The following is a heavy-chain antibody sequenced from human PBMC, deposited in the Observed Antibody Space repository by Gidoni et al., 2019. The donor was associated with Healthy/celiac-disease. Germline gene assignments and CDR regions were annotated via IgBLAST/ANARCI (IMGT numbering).Heavy chain of an antibody. CDR1: GFTFSSYG. V-gene: IGHV3-33*01. Sequence: QVQLVESGGGVVQPGRSLRLSGAASGFTFSSYGRHWVRQAPGKGLEWVAVIWYDGSNKYYADSVKGRFTISRDNSKNTLYLQMNSLSAEDTAVYYCARSDSYGPGLFDYWGQGTLVTVSS. CDR2: IWYDGSNK. D-gene: IGHD5-18*01. J-gene: IGHJ4*02. CDR3: ARSDSYGPGLFDY.